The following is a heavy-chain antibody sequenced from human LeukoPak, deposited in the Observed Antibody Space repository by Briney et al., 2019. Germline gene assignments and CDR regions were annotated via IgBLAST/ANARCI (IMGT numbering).Heavy chain of an antibody. CDR3: ARAVRFLESWFDP. V-gene: IGHV4-59*01. Sequence: SETRSLTCTVSGGSISSYYWSWIRQPPGKGLEWIGYIYYSGSTNYNPSLKSRVTISVDTSKNQFSLKLSSVTAADTAVYYCARAVRFLESWFDPWGQGTLVTVSS. D-gene: IGHD3-3*01. J-gene: IGHJ5*02. CDR2: IYYSGST. CDR1: GGSISSYY.